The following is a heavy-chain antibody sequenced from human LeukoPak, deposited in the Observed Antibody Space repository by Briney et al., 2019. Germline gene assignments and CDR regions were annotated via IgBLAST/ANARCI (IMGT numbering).Heavy chain of an antibody. CDR1: GFTFSSYA. Sequence: PGGSLRLSCAASGFTFSSYAMSWVRQAPGKGLEWVSAISGSGGSTYYADSVKGRFTISRDNSKNTLYLQMNSLRAGDTAVYYCAKPSRRGYSYGYAGNNWFDPWGQGTLVTVSS. D-gene: IGHD5-18*01. V-gene: IGHV3-23*01. J-gene: IGHJ5*01. CDR2: ISGSGGST. CDR3: AKPSRRGYSYGYAGNNWFDP.